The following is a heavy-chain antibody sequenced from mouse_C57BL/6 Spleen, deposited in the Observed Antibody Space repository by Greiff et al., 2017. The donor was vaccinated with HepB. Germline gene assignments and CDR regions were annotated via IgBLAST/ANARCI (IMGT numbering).Heavy chain of an antibody. V-gene: IGHV1-80*01. CDR3: ARPHYYGSSYVNYYAMDY. CDR1: GYAFSSYW. CDR2: IYPGDGDT. Sequence: QVQLQQSGAELVKPGASVKISCKASGYAFSSYWMNWVKQRPGKGLEWIGQIYPGDGDTNYNGKFKGKATLTADKSSSTAYMQLSSLTSEDSAVYFCARPHYYGSSYVNYYAMDYWGQGTSVTVSS. D-gene: IGHD1-1*01. J-gene: IGHJ4*01.